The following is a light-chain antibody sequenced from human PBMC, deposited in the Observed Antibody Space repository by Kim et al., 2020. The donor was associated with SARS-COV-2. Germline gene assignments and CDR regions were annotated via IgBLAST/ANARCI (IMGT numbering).Light chain of an antibody. Sequence: STCVASYDVHWYQQRPETAPTPHTYVNDKRPSGVPDPFSGSKSGTSASLAITGLQAEDEADYYCQSYDGSLSGFVFGSGTKVTVL. V-gene: IGLV1-40*01. CDR3: QSYDGSLSGFV. J-gene: IGLJ1*01. CDR1: STCVASYD. CDR2: VND.